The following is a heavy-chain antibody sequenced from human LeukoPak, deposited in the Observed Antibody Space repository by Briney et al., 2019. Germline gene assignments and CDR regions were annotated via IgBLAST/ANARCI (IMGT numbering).Heavy chain of an antibody. CDR3: ARDSGTLRYFDWLPSSFDY. D-gene: IGHD3-9*01. Sequence: ASVKVSCKASGYTFTSYGISWVRQAPGQGLDWMGWISAYNGNKNYAQKLQGRVTMTTDTSTSTAYMELRSLRYDDTAVYYCARDSGTLRYFDWLPSSFDYWGQGTLVTVSS. J-gene: IGHJ4*02. V-gene: IGHV1-18*01. CDR2: ISAYNGNK. CDR1: GYTFTSYG.